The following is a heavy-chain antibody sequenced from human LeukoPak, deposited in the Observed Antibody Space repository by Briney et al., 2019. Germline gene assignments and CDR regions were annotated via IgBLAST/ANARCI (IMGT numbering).Heavy chain of an antibody. J-gene: IGHJ4*02. D-gene: IGHD3-10*01. Sequence: GRSLGLSCAASGFTFSSYAMHWVRQAPGKGLEWVAVISYDGSNKYYADSVKGRFTISRDNSKNTLYLQMNSLRAEDTAVYYCARDVVRYGRYVPGDYWGQGTLVTVSS. CDR1: GFTFSSYA. V-gene: IGHV3-30-3*01. CDR2: ISYDGSNK. CDR3: ARDVVRYGRYVPGDY.